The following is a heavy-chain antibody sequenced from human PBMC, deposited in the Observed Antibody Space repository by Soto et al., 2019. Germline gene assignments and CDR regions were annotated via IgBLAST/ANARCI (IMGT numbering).Heavy chain of an antibody. J-gene: IGHJ4*02. Sequence: VQLQESGPGLVKPSETLSLTCTLSGDSFSTYHWSWIRQPPGKRLEWLGYIYYSGNTHFNPSVKSRVAISIDTSKTQFFLKLSSVTAADTAVYYCARLDGDYFDSWGQGTPVTVSS. D-gene: IGHD4-17*01. V-gene: IGHV4-59*08. CDR3: ARLDGDYFDS. CDR2: IYYSGNT. CDR1: GDSFSTYH.